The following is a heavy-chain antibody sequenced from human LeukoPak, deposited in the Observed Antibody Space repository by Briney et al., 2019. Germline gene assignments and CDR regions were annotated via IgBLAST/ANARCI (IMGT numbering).Heavy chain of an antibody. D-gene: IGHD6-19*01. CDR1: GGSISSYY. CDR2: IYYSGST. J-gene: IGHJ4*02. V-gene: IGHV4-59*01. CDR3: ARVLQQWLVIDY. Sequence: SETLSLTCTVSGGSISSYYWSWIRQPPGKGLEWIGYIYYSGSTNYNPSLKSRVTISVDTSKNQFSLKLSSVTAAVTAVYYCARVLQQWLVIDYWGQGTLVTVSS.